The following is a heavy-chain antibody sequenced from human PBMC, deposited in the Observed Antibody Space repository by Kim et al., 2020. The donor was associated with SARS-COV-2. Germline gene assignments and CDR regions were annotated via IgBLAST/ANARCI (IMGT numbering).Heavy chain of an antibody. J-gene: IGHJ4*02. Sequence: SVKVSCKASGGTFSSYAISWVRQAPGQGLEWMGGIIPIFGTANYAQKFQGRVTITADESTSTAYMELISLRSEDTAVYYCARDLLVRGVIRGFDYWGQGTLVTVSS. V-gene: IGHV1-69*13. CDR2: IIPIFGTA. D-gene: IGHD3-10*01. CDR3: ARDLLVRGVIRGFDY. CDR1: GGTFSSYA.